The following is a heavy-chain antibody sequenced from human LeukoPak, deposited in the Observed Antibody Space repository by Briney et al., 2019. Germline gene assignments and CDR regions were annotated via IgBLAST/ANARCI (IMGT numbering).Heavy chain of an antibody. CDR2: INHSGST. J-gene: IGHJ4*02. D-gene: IGHD6-13*01. CDR3: ARGGYSRSCPAAEPRGPFDS. Sequence: SETLSLTCAVYGGSFSGYYWSWIRQPPGKGLEWIGEINHSGSTNYNPSLKSRVTISVDTSKNQFSLKLSSVTAADTAVYYCARGGYSRSCPAAEPRGPFDSGAQGPLATV. V-gene: IGHV4-34*01. CDR1: GGSFSGYY.